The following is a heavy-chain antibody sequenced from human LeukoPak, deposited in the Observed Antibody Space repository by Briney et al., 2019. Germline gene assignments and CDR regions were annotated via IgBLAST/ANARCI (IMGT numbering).Heavy chain of an antibody. Sequence: PSETLSLTCAVYGWSFNDYYWNWIRQPPAKGLEWIGEINARGDTNYNPSLKSRVTISVDTSKNQFSLRLTSMIAADTAIYYCARGQVPAARGYNWFDPWGQGTLVTVSS. V-gene: IGHV4-34*01. CDR2: INARGDT. CDR3: ARGQVPAARGYNWFDP. CDR1: GWSFNDYY. J-gene: IGHJ5*02. D-gene: IGHD2-2*01.